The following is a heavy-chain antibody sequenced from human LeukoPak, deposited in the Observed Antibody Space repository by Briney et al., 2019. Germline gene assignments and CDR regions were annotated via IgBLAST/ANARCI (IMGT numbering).Heavy chain of an antibody. V-gene: IGHV1-46*01. CDR1: GSTFTSYY. Sequence: ALVKVSCKASGSTFTSYYMHSVRHAPGHRLEWMGLINPTGGSTGYAKKFQGRITMTRDMSTSTDYMELSSLRSEDTAIYYCARDNSVGDNAWWFDPWGQGTLVTVSS. J-gene: IGHJ5*02. CDR3: ARDNSVGDNAWWFDP. CDR2: INPTGGST. D-gene: IGHD1-26*01.